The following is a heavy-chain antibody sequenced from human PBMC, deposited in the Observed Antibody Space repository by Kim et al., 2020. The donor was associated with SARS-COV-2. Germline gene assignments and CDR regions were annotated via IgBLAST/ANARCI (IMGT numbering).Heavy chain of an antibody. Sequence: SETLSLTCTVSGGSISSYYWSWIRQPAGKGLEWIGRIYTSGSTNYNPSLKSRVTMSVDTSKNQFSLKLSSVTAADTAVYYCARDSATMVRGVILSKWAFDIWGQGTMVTVSS. V-gene: IGHV4-4*07. D-gene: IGHD3-10*01. J-gene: IGHJ3*02. CDR3: ARDSATMVRGVILSKWAFDI. CDR1: GGSISSYY. CDR2: IYTSGST.